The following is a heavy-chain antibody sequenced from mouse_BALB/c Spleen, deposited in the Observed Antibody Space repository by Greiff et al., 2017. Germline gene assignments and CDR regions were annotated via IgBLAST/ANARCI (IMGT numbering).Heavy chain of an antibody. J-gene: IGHJ4*01. CDR1: GFTFSSYA. V-gene: IGHV5-9-4*01. CDR2: ISSGGSYT. CDR3: ARDRDGSSYDYAMDY. Sequence: EVQVVESGGGLVKPGGSLKLSCAASGFTFSSYAMSWVRQSPEKRLEWVAEISSGGSYTYYPDTVTGRFTISRDNAKNTLYLEMSSLRSEDTAMYYCARDRDGSSYDYAMDYWGQGTSVTVSS. D-gene: IGHD1-1*01.